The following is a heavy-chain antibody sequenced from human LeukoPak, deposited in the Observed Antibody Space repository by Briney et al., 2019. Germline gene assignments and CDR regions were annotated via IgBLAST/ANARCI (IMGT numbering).Heavy chain of an antibody. Sequence: GSVKVSCKASGYTFTSYGISWVRQAPGQGLEWMGWISAYNGNTNYAQKLQGRVTMTTDTSTSTAYMELRSLRSDDTAVYYCARDYLAAAGLRWFDPWGQGTLVTVSS. J-gene: IGHJ5*02. CDR3: ARDYLAAAGLRWFDP. CDR1: GYTFTSYG. D-gene: IGHD6-13*01. CDR2: ISAYNGNT. V-gene: IGHV1-18*01.